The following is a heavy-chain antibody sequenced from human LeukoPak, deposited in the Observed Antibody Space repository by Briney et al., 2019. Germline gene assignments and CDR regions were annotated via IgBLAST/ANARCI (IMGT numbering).Heavy chain of an antibody. CDR2: ISSRWTI. D-gene: IGHD3-22*01. Sequence: GGSLRLPCAASGFTFSDYHKSWIRQSPGKGLEWISYISSRWTIYYADSVKGRFTISRDNAKNSLYLRMNSMRAEDTAVYYCGRRPQTYYYNSNGYYSEGLDYWGQGTLVTVSP. CDR1: GFTFSDYH. CDR3: GRRPQTYYYNSNGYYSEGLDY. J-gene: IGHJ4*02. V-gene: IGHV3-11*01.